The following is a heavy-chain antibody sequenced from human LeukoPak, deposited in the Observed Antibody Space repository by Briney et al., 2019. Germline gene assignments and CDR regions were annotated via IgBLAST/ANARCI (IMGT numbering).Heavy chain of an antibody. CDR3: ARGGGDYIISYGMDV. CDR1: GFTFSSFA. CDR2: ISGGGGST. J-gene: IGHJ6*02. V-gene: IGHV3-23*01. D-gene: IGHD4-17*01. Sequence: GGSLRLSCAASGFTFSSFAMSWVRQAPGKGLEWVSTISGGGGSTYYADSVKGRFTISRDNSKNTLYLQMNSLRAEDTAVYFCARGGGDYIISYGMDVWGQGTTVTVSS.